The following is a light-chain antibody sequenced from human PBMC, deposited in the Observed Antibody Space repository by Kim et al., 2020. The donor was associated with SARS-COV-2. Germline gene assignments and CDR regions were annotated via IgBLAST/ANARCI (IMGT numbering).Light chain of an antibody. Sequence: SPVERATRPCSGNGSVPNDFVVWYVQRPGPAPSLQIYAALCRANGIPDRFIGTGSGADFTLTISRLDTEDFAVFYCQQYGSSPLTFGQGTKVEIK. CDR2: AAL. CDR1: GSVPNDF. CDR3: QQYGSSPLT. V-gene: IGKV3-20*01. J-gene: IGKJ1*01.